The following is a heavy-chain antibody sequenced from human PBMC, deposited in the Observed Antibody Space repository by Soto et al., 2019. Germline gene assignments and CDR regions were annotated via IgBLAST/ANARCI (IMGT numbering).Heavy chain of an antibody. Sequence: QLVESGGGLVQPGRSLRLSCAASGFTFDDYAMHWVRQVPGKGLEWVSGISWSGDNMAYADSVKGRFITSRDNVKNSLYLQMNSLRVEDTALYHCVKVSYSSLTTLGSAFDVWGQGTMVTVS. D-gene: IGHD4-4*01. CDR3: VKVSYSSLTTLGSAFDV. J-gene: IGHJ3*01. CDR1: GFTFDDYA. V-gene: IGHV3-9*01. CDR2: ISWSGDNM.